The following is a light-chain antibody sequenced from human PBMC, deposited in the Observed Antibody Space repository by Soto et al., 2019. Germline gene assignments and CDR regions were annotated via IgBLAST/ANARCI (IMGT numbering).Light chain of an antibody. V-gene: IGKV3-20*01. CDR3: HQYGGSPL. CDR1: QSVRSSY. Sequence: EIVLTQSPGTLSLSPGERATLSCRASQSVRSSYLAWYQQKPGQAPRLLIYGASIRATGLPDRFGGSGSGTDFPLTISRLEHEDVAVYYWHQYGGSPLFGPGTKVDIK. J-gene: IGKJ3*01. CDR2: GAS.